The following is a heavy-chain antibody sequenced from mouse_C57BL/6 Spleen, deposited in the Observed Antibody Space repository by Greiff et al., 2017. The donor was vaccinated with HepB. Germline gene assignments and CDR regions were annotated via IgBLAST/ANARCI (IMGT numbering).Heavy chain of an antibody. CDR1: GYTFTEYT. CDR2: FYPGSGSI. Sequence: QVHVKQSGAELVKPGASVKLSCKASGYTFTEYTIHWVKQRSGQGLEWIGWFYPGSGSIKYNEKFKDKATLTADKSSSTVYMELSRLTSEDSAVYFCARHEDDYDARRGYFDYWGQGTTLTVSS. CDR3: ARHEDDYDARRGYFDY. J-gene: IGHJ2*01. V-gene: IGHV1-62-2*01. D-gene: IGHD2-4*01.